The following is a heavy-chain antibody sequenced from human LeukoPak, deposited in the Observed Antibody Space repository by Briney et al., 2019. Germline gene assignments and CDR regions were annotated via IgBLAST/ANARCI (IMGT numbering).Heavy chain of an antibody. D-gene: IGHD2-15*01. Sequence: ASVKVSCKASGYTFTDYYIRWMRQAPGQGLEWMGWINPDTGDTNYAQNFQGRVTMTRDTSISTVYMELNRLTSDDTALYYCARVGYCSGYRCYLHFDYWGQGTLVTVSS. CDR1: GYTFTDYY. J-gene: IGHJ4*02. CDR2: INPDTGDT. CDR3: ARVGYCSGYRCYLHFDY. V-gene: IGHV1-2*02.